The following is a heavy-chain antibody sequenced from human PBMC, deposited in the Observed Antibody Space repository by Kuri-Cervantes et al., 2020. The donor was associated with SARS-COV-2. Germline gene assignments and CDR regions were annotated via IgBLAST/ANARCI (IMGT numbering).Heavy chain of an antibody. CDR2: IYHSGST. CDR1: GGSISSSNW. Sequence: SCAVSGGSISSSNWWSGVRQPPGKGLEWIGEIYHSGSTNYNPSLKSRVTISVDKSKNQFSLKLSSVTAADTAVYYCAREASIFGVVTLDYWGQGTLVTVSS. V-gene: IGHV4-4*02. CDR3: AREASIFGVVTLDY. D-gene: IGHD3-3*01. J-gene: IGHJ4*02.